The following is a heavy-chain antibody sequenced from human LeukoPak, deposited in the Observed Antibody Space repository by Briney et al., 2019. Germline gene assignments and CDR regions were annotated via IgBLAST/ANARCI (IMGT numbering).Heavy chain of an antibody. Sequence: ASVKVSRKASGGTFSSYAISWVRQAPGQGLEWMGVIIPIFGTAKYAQKFQGRVTITADKSTSTAYMELSSLRYEDTAVYYCARDGSGSYYSRPFDYWGQGTLVTVSS. V-gene: IGHV1-69*06. J-gene: IGHJ4*02. CDR3: ARDGSGSYYSRPFDY. CDR2: IIPIFGTA. CDR1: GGTFSSYA. D-gene: IGHD3-10*01.